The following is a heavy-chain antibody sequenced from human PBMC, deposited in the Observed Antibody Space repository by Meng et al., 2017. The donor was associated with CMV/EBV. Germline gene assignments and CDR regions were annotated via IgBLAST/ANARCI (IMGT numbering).Heavy chain of an antibody. Sequence: EVXLVESGGXLVKPGGSLRLSCAASGFTFSSYSMNWVRQAPGKGLEWVSSISSSSSYIYYADSVKGRFTISRDNAKNSLYLQMNSLRAEDTAVYYCARDLERTYYYDSSGYSFFDYWGQGTLVTVSS. J-gene: IGHJ4*02. CDR1: GFTFSSYS. CDR2: ISSSSSYI. V-gene: IGHV3-21*01. CDR3: ARDLERTYYYDSSGYSFFDY. D-gene: IGHD3-22*01.